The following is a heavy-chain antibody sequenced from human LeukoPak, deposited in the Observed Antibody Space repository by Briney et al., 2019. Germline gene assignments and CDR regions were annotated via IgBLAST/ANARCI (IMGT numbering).Heavy chain of an antibody. CDR2: ISSSGSTI. CDR1: GFTFSDYY. D-gene: IGHD3-16*01. CDR3: ARDYYDYVWGSFSPVGY. V-gene: IGHV3-11*01. Sequence: GGSLGLSCAASGFTFSDYYMSWIRQAPGKGLEWVSYISSSGSTIYYAGSVKGRFTISRDNAKNSLYLQMNSLRAADTAVYYCARDYYDYVWGSFSPVGYWGQGTLVTVSS. J-gene: IGHJ4*02.